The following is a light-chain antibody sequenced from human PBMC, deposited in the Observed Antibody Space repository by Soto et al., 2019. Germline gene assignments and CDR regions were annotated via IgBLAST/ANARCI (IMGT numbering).Light chain of an antibody. CDR3: QHYNSYSEA. Sequence: DIHMTQSPSTLSGSVGDRVTITCRASQTISSWLAWYQQKPGKAPKLLIYKASTLKSGVPSRFSGSGSGKEFTLTISSLQPDDFATYYCQHYNSYSEAFGHGSKVEIX. J-gene: IGKJ1*01. CDR2: KAS. CDR1: QTISSW. V-gene: IGKV1-5*03.